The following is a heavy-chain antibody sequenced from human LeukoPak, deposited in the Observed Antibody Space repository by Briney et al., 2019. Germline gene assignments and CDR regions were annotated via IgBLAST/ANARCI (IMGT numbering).Heavy chain of an antibody. CDR3: AAESERWLLRS. CDR1: GGSISSSSYY. CDR2: IYYRGTP. J-gene: IGHJ4*02. V-gene: IGHV4-39*07. D-gene: IGHD6-19*01. Sequence: SETLSLTCTVSGGSISSSSYYWGWIRQPPGKGLEWIGSIYYRGTPNYNPSLGGRVTISIDTSKNQFSLKINSVTAADTAIYYCAAESERWLLRSWGQGTLVTVSS.